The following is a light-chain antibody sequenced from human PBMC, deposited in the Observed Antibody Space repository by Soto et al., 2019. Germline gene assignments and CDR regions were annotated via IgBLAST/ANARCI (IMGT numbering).Light chain of an antibody. CDR1: SGHSSYA. J-gene: IGLJ2*01. CDR2: LNSDGSH. CDR3: QTWGTGIQV. V-gene: IGLV4-69*01. Sequence: QLVLTQSPSASASLGASVKLTCTLSSGHSSYAIAWHQQQPEKDPRYLMKLNSDGSHSKGDGIPDRFSGSSSGAERYLTISSLQSEDEADYYCQTWGTGIQVFGGGTKLTV.